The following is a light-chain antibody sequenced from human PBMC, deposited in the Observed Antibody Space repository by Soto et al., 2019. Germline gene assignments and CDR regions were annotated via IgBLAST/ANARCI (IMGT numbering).Light chain of an antibody. V-gene: IGLV2-11*01. CDR2: DVS. CDR3: CSYAGSYTFPYV. Sequence: QSALTQPRSVSGSPGQSVTISCTGTSSDVGGYNYVSWYQQHPGKAPKLMIYDVSKRPSGVPDRFSGSKSGNTASLTISGLQAEDEADYYCCSYAGSYTFPYVFGTGTKVTLL. J-gene: IGLJ1*01. CDR1: SSDVGGYNY.